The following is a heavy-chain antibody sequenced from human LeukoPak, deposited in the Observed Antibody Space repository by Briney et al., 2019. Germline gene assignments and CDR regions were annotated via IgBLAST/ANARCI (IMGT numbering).Heavy chain of an antibody. CDR3: ALGYSSGYHYAHYYFDY. Sequence: ASVKVSCKASGCRFTSYDINGVGQATGQGREGMGWMNTNSDKTGYAQKLQRRVTMTRNTTISTAHMELSSLRSDDTAVYYCALGYSSGYHYAHYYFDYWRRRTLVTVSS. D-gene: IGHD3-22*01. J-gene: IGHJ4*02. CDR2: MNTNSDKT. V-gene: IGHV1-8*01. CDR1: GCRFTSYD.